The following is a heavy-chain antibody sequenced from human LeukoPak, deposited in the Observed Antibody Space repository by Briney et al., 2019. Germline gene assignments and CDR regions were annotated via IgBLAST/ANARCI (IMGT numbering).Heavy chain of an antibody. V-gene: IGHV4-59*11. D-gene: IGHD3-16*01. CDR1: GASITQHY. CDR2: FYYDGST. Sequence: SETLSLTCTVSGASITQHYWSWIRHPPGKGLEYIGYFYYDGSTNYTSSVRSRVTILVDTSKNQFTLNLRSVSAADTAKYYCTRGITGHYRSLGGFAFDIWGQGTMVAVSS. J-gene: IGHJ3*02. CDR3: TRGITGHYRSLGGFAFDI.